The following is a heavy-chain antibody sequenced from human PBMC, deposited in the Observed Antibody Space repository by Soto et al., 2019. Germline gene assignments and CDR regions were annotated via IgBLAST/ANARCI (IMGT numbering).Heavy chain of an antibody. CDR3: ARDGTYYDFWSGYYSDNWFDP. D-gene: IGHD3-3*01. J-gene: IGHJ5*02. CDR2: ISAYNGNT. Sequence: ASVKVSCKASGYTFSSYGISWVRHAPGQGLEWMGWISAYNGNTNYAQKLQGRVTMTTDTSTSTAYMELRSLRSDDTAVYYCARDGTYYDFWSGYYSDNWFDPWGQGTLVTVSS. CDR1: GYTFSSYG. V-gene: IGHV1-18*04.